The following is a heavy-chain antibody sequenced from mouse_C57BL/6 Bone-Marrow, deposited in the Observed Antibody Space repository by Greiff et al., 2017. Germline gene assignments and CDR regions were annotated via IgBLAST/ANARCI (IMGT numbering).Heavy chain of an antibody. CDR2: ISDGGSYT. D-gene: IGHD1-1*01. CDR3: AREGYYGSSYVDDFDY. V-gene: IGHV5-4*01. J-gene: IGHJ2*01. CDR1: GFTFSSYA. Sequence: DVMLVESGGGLVKPGGSLKLSCAASGFTFSSYAMSWVRQTPEKRLEWVATISDGGSYTYYPDNVKGRFTISRDNAKNNLYLQMSHLKSEDTAMYYCAREGYYGSSYVDDFDYWGQGTTLTVSS.